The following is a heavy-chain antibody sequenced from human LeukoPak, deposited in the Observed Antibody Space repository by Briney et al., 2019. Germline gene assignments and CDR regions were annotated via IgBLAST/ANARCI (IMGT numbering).Heavy chain of an antibody. CDR3: ATDKYCGGDCFWYFDL. Sequence: ASVKVSCKASGYTFTGYYVHWVRQAPGQGLEWMGWINPNSGGTNYAQKFQGRVTMTRDTSISTAYMELSSLRSEDTAVYYCATDKYCGGDCFWYFDLWGRGTLVTVSS. J-gene: IGHJ2*01. CDR2: INPNSGGT. D-gene: IGHD2-21*02. CDR1: GYTFTGYY. V-gene: IGHV1-2*02.